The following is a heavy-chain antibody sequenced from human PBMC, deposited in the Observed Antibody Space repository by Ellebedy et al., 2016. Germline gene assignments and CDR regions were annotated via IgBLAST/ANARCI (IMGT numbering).Heavy chain of an antibody. V-gene: IGHV1-3*01. CDR2: INAGNGDT. CDR1: GYTFTSYA. J-gene: IGHJ4*02. D-gene: IGHD2-15*01. Sequence: ASVKVSCKASGYTFTSYAMHWVRQAPGQRLEWMGRINAGNGDTKYSQKFQGRVTITRDTSASTAYMELSSLRSEDTAVYYCARSYCSGGSCYSYYFDYWGQGTLVTVSS. CDR3: ARSYCSGGSCYSYYFDY.